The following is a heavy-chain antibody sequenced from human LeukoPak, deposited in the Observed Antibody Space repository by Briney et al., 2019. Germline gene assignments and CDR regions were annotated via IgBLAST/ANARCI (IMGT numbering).Heavy chain of an antibody. Sequence: GGSLRLSCAASRFTFSSYAMSWVRQAPGKGLEWASPISGSGGSTYYADSVKGRFTISRDNSKNTLYLQMNSLRAEDTAVYYCAKPAVYCSGGSCYFDYWGQGTLVTVSS. CDR3: AKPAVYCSGGSCYFDY. CDR2: ISGSGGST. V-gene: IGHV3-23*01. J-gene: IGHJ4*02. D-gene: IGHD2-15*01. CDR1: RFTFSSYA.